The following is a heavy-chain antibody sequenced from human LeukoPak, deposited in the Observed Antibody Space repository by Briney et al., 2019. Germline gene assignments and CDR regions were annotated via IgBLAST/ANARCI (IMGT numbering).Heavy chain of an antibody. CDR1: GYSFTSYW. CDR3: ARHGAPGFLEWLSELDY. CDR2: IYPGDSDT. D-gene: IGHD3-3*01. Sequence: GESLKISCKGSGYSFTSYWIGWVRQMLGKGLEWMGIIYPGDSDTRYSPSFQGQVTISADKSISTAYPPWSSLKASDTAMYYCARHGAPGFLEWLSELDYWGQGTLVTVSS. V-gene: IGHV5-51*01. J-gene: IGHJ4*02.